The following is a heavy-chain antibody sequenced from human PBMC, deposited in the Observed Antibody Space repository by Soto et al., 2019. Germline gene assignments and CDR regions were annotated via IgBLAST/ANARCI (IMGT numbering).Heavy chain of an antibody. D-gene: IGHD3-22*01. CDR2: ISGSGGSI. CDR3: AKDLKTVVVIATGDS. Sequence: GGSLRLSCAASGFTFSSYAMSWVRQAPGKGLEWVSGISGSGGSIYYADSVKGRFTISRDNSKNTLYLQMNSLRAEDTAVYYCAKDLKTVVVIATGDSWGQGTLVTVSS. CDR1: GFTFSSYA. V-gene: IGHV3-23*01. J-gene: IGHJ4*02.